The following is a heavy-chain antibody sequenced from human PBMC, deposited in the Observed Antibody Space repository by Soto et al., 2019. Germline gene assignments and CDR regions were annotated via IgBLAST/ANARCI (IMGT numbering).Heavy chain of an antibody. Sequence: SETLSLTCAVYGGSFSGYYWSWIRQPPGKGLEWIGEINHSGSTNYNPSLKSRVTISVDTSKNQFSLKLSSVTAADTAVYYCARGLPYDYVWGSYRPNYYFDYWGQGTLVTVSS. CDR3: ARGLPYDYVWGSYRPNYYFDY. CDR2: INHSGST. J-gene: IGHJ4*02. V-gene: IGHV4-34*01. CDR1: GGSFSGYY. D-gene: IGHD3-16*02.